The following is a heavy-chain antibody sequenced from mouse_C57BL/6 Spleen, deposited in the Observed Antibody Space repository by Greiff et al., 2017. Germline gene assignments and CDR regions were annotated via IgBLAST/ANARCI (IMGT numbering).Heavy chain of an antibody. CDR3: ARTSGYDGFMDY. D-gene: IGHD2-2*01. CDR2: IDPEDGET. Sequence: EVKLQQSGAELVKPGASVKLSYYMHWVKQRTEQGLEWIGRIDPEDGETKYAPKFQGKATITADTSSNTAYLQLSSLTSEDTAVYYCARTSGYDGFMDYWGQGTSVTVSS. J-gene: IGHJ4*01. V-gene: IGHV14-2*01. CDR1: Y.